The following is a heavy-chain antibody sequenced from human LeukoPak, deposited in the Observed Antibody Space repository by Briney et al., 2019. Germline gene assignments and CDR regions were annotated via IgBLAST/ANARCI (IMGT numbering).Heavy chain of an antibody. V-gene: IGHV1-69*13. Sequence: ASVKVSCKASGGTFSSYAISWVRQAPGQGLEWMGGIIPIFGTANYAQKFQGRVTITADESTSTAYMELSSLRSEDTAVYYCARGERFWSDVSHPFAPWGQGTLSPSPQ. J-gene: IGHJ5*02. D-gene: IGHD3-3*02. CDR2: IIPIFGTA. CDR1: GGTFSSYA. CDR3: ARGERFWSDVSHPFAP.